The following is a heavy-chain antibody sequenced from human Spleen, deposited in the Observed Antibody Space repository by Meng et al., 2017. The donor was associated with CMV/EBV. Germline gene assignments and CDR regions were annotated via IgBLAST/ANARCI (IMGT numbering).Heavy chain of an antibody. CDR3: ARDRFRIGYSSSWYPYYYYGMDV. D-gene: IGHD6-13*01. J-gene: IGHJ6*02. V-gene: IGHV3-30*04. CDR2: ISYDGSNK. Sequence: GESPKISCAASGFTFSSYAMHWVRQAPGKGLEWVAVISYDGSNKYYADSVKGRFTISRDNSKNTLYLQMNSLRAEDTAVYYCARDRFRIGYSSSWYPYYYYGMDVWGQGTTVTVSS. CDR1: GFTFSSYA.